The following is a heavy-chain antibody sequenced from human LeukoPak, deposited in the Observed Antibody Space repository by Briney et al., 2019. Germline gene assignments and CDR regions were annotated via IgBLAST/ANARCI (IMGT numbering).Heavy chain of an antibody. Sequence: GRSLRLSCAASGFTFSSYAMHWVRQAPGKGLEWVAVISYDGSNEHYADSVKGRFTISRDNSKNTLYLQMNSLTPEDTAVYYCARDRGYEELLPQYYFDYWGQGTLVTVSS. CDR1: GFTFSSYA. V-gene: IGHV3-30*17. D-gene: IGHD1-26*01. J-gene: IGHJ4*02. CDR2: ISYDGSNE. CDR3: ARDRGYEELLPQYYFDY.